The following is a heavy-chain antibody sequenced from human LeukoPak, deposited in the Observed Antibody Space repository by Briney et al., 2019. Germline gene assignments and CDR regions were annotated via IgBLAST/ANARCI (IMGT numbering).Heavy chain of an antibody. CDR2: IDHGGRA. V-gene: IGHV4-34*01. Sequence: SETLSLTCAVYGGSVSGYSWNWIRHPPEKGLEWIGDIDHGGRANYNPSLKNRVTISVDTSKNQCSLRLSSLTAADTAVYYCARGRVVAASFRCWGQGTLVTVSS. CDR3: ARGRVVAASFRC. CDR1: GGSVSGYS. D-gene: IGHD6-25*01. J-gene: IGHJ4*02.